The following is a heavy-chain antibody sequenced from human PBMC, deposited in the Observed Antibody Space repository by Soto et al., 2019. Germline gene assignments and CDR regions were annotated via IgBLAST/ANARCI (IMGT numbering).Heavy chain of an antibody. CDR2: IYSGGDT. V-gene: IGHV3-53*02. Sequence: EVQLVETGGGLIQPGGYLRLSCAVSGFSVSSNYMNWVRQSPGKGLEWVSVIYSGGDTHYTDSVKGRFTVSRDTSENTLFLEIASLSAEEADIYYCARDPFSQYSHETSGFHNWGLGALVTVSS. CDR3: ARDPFSQYSHETSGFHN. CDR1: GFSVSSNY. J-gene: IGHJ4*02. D-gene: IGHD3-22*01.